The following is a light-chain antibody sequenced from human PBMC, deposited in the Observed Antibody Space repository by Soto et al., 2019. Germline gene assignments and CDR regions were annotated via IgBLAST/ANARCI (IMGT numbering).Light chain of an antibody. CDR2: AAS. Sequence: DIQMTQSPSTLSAFVGDTVTITCRAAPIIGSRLAWYQKKPGEGPKLLIYAASNLQSGVTSRFGGSGSGTEFTLTISSLQPDDFATYYCQEYDSHWTFGQGTKVEIK. V-gene: IGKV1-5*01. CDR3: QEYDSHWT. J-gene: IGKJ1*01. CDR1: PIIGSR.